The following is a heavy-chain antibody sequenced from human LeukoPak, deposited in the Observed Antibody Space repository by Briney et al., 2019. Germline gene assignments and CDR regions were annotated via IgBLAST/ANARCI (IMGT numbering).Heavy chain of an antibody. CDR2: IYYSGST. V-gene: IGHV4-59*01. Sequence: SETLSLTCTVSGGSISSYYWSWIRQPPGKGLELIGYIYYSGSTNYNPSLKSRVTISVDTSKNQFSLKLSSVTAADTAVYYRARATHSPMTTVTIGGVSYFDLWGRGTLVTVSS. J-gene: IGHJ2*01. CDR3: ARATHSPMTTVTIGGVSYFDL. CDR1: GGSISSYY. D-gene: IGHD4-17*01.